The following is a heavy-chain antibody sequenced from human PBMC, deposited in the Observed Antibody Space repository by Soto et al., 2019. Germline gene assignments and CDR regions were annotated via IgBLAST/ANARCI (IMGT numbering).Heavy chain of an antibody. J-gene: IGHJ3*02. CDR3: ARGGSLRGFDS. CDR2: IDNAGGTT. D-gene: IGHD1-26*01. V-gene: IGHV3-23*05. Sequence: PGGSLRLSCSVSGFTFSNNAMTWVRQAPGKGLDWVSAIDNAGGTTYYAESVKGRVPISRHNSKNTLYLHMNSLRADDTAVYYCARGGSLRGFDSWGQGTMVTVS. CDR1: GFTFSNNA.